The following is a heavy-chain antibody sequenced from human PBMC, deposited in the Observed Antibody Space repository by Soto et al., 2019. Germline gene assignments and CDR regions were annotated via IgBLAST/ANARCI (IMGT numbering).Heavy chain of an antibody. V-gene: IGHV4-34*01. CDR1: GGSFSGYY. CDR2: INHSGST. J-gene: IGHJ4*02. Sequence: PSETLSLTCAVYGGSFSGYYWTWIRQPPGTGLEWIGEINHSGSTNYNPSLKSRVTISVDTSKNQFSLKLTSVTAADTAVYYCARGKIPGLFDYWGQGTLVTVSS. CDR3: ARGKIPGLFDY. D-gene: IGHD2-21*01.